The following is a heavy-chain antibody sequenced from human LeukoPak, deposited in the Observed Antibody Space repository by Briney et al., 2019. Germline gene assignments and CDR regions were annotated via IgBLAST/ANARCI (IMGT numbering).Heavy chain of an antibody. Sequence: PGGSLRLSCAASGFTFSSYSMNWVRQAPGKGLEWVSYISSSSSTIYYADSVKGRFTISRDNAKNSLYLQMNSLRAEDTAVYYCARVGSPLDYWGQGTLVTVSS. D-gene: IGHD6-13*01. CDR1: GFTFSSYS. CDR2: ISSSSSTI. V-gene: IGHV3-48*01. J-gene: IGHJ4*02. CDR3: ARVGSPLDY.